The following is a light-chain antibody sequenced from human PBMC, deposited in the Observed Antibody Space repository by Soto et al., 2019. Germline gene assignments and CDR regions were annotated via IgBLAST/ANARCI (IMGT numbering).Light chain of an antibody. CDR3: HQYNKEAGT. CDR1: QGFSTW. Sequence: DIEMTQSPSTLSASVGDRVTITCRASQGFSTWLAWYQHKPGNAPRLLIYDASTLESEVPSRFSGRGSGTEFSLTITIIKPDDSATYYCHQYNKEAGTFGQGTKVESK. J-gene: IGKJ1*01. V-gene: IGKV1-5*01. CDR2: DAS.